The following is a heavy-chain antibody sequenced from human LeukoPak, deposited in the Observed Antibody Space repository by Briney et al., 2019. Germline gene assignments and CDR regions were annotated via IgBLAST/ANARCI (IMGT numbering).Heavy chain of an antibody. CDR1: GGTFSSYA. V-gene: IGHV1-69*01. Sequence: SVKVSCKASGGTFSSYAISWVRQAPGQGLEWVGGIIPIFGTANYAQKFQGRVTITADESTISASMELSSLRSEDPALHYCARDRFTRVRGVRRMHFDYWGQGTLVTVST. CDR2: IIPIFGTA. J-gene: IGHJ4*02. CDR3: ARDRFTRVRGVRRMHFDY. D-gene: IGHD3-10*01.